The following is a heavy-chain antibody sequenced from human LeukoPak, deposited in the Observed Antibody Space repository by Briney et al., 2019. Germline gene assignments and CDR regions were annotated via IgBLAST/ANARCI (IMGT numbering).Heavy chain of an antibody. Sequence: SETLSLTCTVSGGSISSYYWSWIRQPAGKGLEWIGRIYTSGSTNYNPSLKSRVTMSVDTSKNQFSLKLSSVTAADTAVYYCARSALLWFGESYMDVWGQGTTVTVSS. V-gene: IGHV4-4*07. CDR1: GGSISSYY. J-gene: IGHJ6*02. D-gene: IGHD3-10*01. CDR3: ARSALLWFGESYMDV. CDR2: IYTSGST.